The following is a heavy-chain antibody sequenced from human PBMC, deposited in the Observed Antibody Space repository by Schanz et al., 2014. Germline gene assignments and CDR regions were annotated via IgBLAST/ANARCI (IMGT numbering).Heavy chain of an antibody. CDR2: IRYDGSSK. J-gene: IGHJ4*02. D-gene: IGHD3-22*01. CDR3: AKEDRNHNSDYVY. CDR1: GFTFTSYS. Sequence: QVQLVQSGGGVVQPGGSLRLSCAASGFTFTSYSMHWVRQAPGMGLEWVAFIRYDGSSKYYADSVRGRFTISRDDSKXPLYLQMNSLRPEDTAVYYCAKEDRNHNSDYVYWGQGTLVTVSS. V-gene: IGHV3-30*02.